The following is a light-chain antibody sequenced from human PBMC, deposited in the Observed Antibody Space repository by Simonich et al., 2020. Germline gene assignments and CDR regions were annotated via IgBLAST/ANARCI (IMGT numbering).Light chain of an antibody. V-gene: IGKV1-39*01. CDR1: KNISSD. J-gene: IGKJ2*01. CDR2: AAS. Sequence: DIQMTQSPSSLSASVGDRVTITCRASKNISSDLNWYQQKPGKAPKLLIYAASSLQSGVPSRFSGSGSGTDFTLTISSLQPEDFATYYCQQSYSTPYTFGQGTKLEIK. CDR3: QQSYSTPYT.